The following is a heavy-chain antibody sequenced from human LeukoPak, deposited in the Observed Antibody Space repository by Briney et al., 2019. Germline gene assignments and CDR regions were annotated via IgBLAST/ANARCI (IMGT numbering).Heavy chain of an antibody. Sequence: ASVKVSCKASGDTFTTDYIHWVRQAPGQGPEWMGVSNPSGGSTTNAQKFQGRVTMTRDTSTSTVYMELSSLRSEDTAVYYCARGPYPPWGQGTLVTVSS. CDR3: ARGPYPP. V-gene: IGHV1-46*01. CDR1: GDTFTTDY. J-gene: IGHJ5*02. CDR2: SNPSGGST. D-gene: IGHD2-2*01.